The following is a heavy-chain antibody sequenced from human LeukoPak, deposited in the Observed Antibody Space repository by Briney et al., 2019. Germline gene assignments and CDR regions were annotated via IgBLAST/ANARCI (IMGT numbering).Heavy chain of an antibody. CDR3: ARERGYYDSSGYYYRYWYFDL. CDR1: RGSISSYY. CDR2: IYYSGST. J-gene: IGHJ2*01. D-gene: IGHD3-22*01. Sequence: PSETLSLTCAVSRGSISSYYWSWIRQPPGKGLEGFGYIYYSGSTNYNPSPNSRVTISVDTSKNQFSLKLSSVTAADTAVYYCARERGYYDSSGYYYRYWYFDLWGRGTLVTVSS. V-gene: IGHV4-59*01.